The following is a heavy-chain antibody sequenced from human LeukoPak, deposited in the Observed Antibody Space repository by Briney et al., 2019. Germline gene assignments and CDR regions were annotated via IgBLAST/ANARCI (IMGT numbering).Heavy chain of an antibody. Sequence: SETLSLTCAVFGGSFSGYYWGWIRQPPGKGLEWIGEINHSGTTYYNPSLKSRVTISVDTSKNHFSLKLSSVTAADTAVYYCARGYIAAAASWFDPWGQGTLVTVSS. CDR1: GGSFSGYY. CDR3: ARGYIAAAASWFDP. V-gene: IGHV4-34*01. CDR2: INHSGTT. J-gene: IGHJ5*02. D-gene: IGHD6-13*01.